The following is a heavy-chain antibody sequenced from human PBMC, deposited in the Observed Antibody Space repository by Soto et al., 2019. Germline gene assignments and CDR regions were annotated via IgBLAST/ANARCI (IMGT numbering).Heavy chain of an antibody. CDR3: SGNYSNFRYYFYAIDV. V-gene: IGHV5-51*01. CDR2: IYPGDSDT. Sequence: GESLKISCKGSGYTFTDYWIGWVRQLPGKGLEWMGIIYPGDSDTRYSPSFQGHVTITVDKSTSTAYLQWNTLKASDTAMYYCSGNYSNFRYYFYAIDVWGQGTTVTVSS. D-gene: IGHD4-4*01. J-gene: IGHJ6*02. CDR1: GYTFTDYW.